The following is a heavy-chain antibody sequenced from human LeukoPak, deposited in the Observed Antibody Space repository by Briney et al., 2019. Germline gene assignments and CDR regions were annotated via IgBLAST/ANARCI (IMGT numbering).Heavy chain of an antibody. CDR2: ISSSSTI. Sequence: GGFLRLSCAASGFTFSSYSMNWVRQAPGKGLEWVSYISSSSTIYYADSVKGRFTISRDNAKNSLYLQMNSLRAEDTAVYYCARRGVAAALDYWGQGTLVTVSS. V-gene: IGHV3-48*04. J-gene: IGHJ4*02. CDR1: GFTFSSYS. D-gene: IGHD6-13*01. CDR3: ARRGVAAALDY.